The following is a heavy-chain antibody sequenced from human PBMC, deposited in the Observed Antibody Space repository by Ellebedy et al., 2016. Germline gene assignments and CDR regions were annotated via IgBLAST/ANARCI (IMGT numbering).Heavy chain of an antibody. J-gene: IGHJ6*02. D-gene: IGHD6-19*01. CDR2: IKQDGSEK. CDR1: GFTFSSYW. CDR3: ARGEIAVAEYYYYYGMDV. Sequence: GGSLRLSCAASGFTFSSYWMSWVRQAPGKGLEWVANIKQDGSEKYYVDSVKGRFTISRDNAKNSLYLQMNSLRAEDTAVYYCARGEIAVAEYYYYYGMDVWGQGTTVTVSS. V-gene: IGHV3-7*03.